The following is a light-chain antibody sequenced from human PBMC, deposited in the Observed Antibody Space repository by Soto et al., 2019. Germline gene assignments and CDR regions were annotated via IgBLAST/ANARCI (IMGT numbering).Light chain of an antibody. Sequence: EIGLTQSPATLSLSPGERATLSCRASQSVSSYLAWYQQKPGQAPRLLIYDASNRATGIPARFSGSGSGTDFTLTISSLEPEDFAVYYCQQRSHWITFGQGTRLEIK. CDR2: DAS. J-gene: IGKJ5*01. CDR1: QSVSSY. CDR3: QQRSHWIT. V-gene: IGKV3-11*01.